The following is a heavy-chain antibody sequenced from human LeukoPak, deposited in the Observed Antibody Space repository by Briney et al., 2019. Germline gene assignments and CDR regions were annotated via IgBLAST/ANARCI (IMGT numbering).Heavy chain of an antibody. V-gene: IGHV4-59*01. J-gene: IGHJ5*02. CDR1: GGSISSYY. D-gene: IGHD5-12*01. CDR2: IYYSGST. CDR3: ARSPRLGYYNWFDP. Sequence: SETPSLTCTVSGGSISSYYWNWIRQSPGKGLEWIGYIYYSGSTNYNPSLKSRVTISVDTSKNQFSLKLNSVTAADTAVYYCARSPRLGYYNWFDPWGQGTLVTVSS.